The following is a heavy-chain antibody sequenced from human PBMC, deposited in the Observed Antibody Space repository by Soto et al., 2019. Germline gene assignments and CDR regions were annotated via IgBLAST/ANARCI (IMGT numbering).Heavy chain of an antibody. D-gene: IGHD6-13*01. V-gene: IGHV3-48*02. CDR1: GFTFSSYS. J-gene: IGHJ1*01. CDR2: ISSSSTI. CDR3: ARDPPPPAAGLEYFQH. Sequence: EVQLVESGGGLVQPGGSLRLSCAASGFTFSSYSMNWVRQAPGKGLEWVSYISSSSTIYYADSVKGRFTISRDNAKNSLYLQMNSLRDEDTAVYYCARDPPPPAAGLEYFQHWGQGTLVTVSS.